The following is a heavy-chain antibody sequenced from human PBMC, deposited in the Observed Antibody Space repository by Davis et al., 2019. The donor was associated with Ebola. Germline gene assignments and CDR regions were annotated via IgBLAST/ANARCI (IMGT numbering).Heavy chain of an antibody. V-gene: IGHV1-18*01. Sequence: ASVKVSCKASGGTFSSYAISWVRQAPGQGLEWMGWISAYNGNTNYAQKLQGRVTMTTDTSTSTAYMELRSLRSDDTAVYYCARDSYYYYGSGSYYRNFDYWGQGTLVTVSS. CDR1: GGTFSSYA. CDR3: ARDSYYYYGSGSYYRNFDY. D-gene: IGHD3-10*01. CDR2: ISAYNGNT. J-gene: IGHJ4*02.